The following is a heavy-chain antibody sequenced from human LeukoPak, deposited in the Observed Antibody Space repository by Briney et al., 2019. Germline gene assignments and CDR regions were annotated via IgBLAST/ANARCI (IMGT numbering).Heavy chain of an antibody. CDR1: GFTFSSYG. CDR3: ARDHLDGSGYLDY. Sequence: GGSLRHSCAASGFTFSSYGMHWVRQAPGKGLEWVAVIWYDGSNKYHADSVKGRFTISRDNSKNTLYLQMNSLRAEDTAVYYCARDHLDGSGYLDYWGQGTLVTVSS. J-gene: IGHJ4*02. D-gene: IGHD2-15*01. CDR2: IWYDGSNK. V-gene: IGHV3-33*01.